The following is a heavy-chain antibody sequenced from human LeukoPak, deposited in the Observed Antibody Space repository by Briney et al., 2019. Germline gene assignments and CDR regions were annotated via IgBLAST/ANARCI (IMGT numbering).Heavy chain of an antibody. V-gene: IGHV3-30*02. J-gene: IGHJ4*02. CDR3: AKDAGMEIVASSFDN. D-gene: IGHD5-12*01. CDR2: LRYDGTNK. Sequence: GGSLRLSCAASGSTFTDYGMHWVRQAPGKGLEWVSLLRYDGTNKYYADSVKGRFTISRDNSKNTLYLQMSNLRAEDTAVYYCAKDAGMEIVASSFDNWGQGTLVTVSS. CDR1: GSTFTDYG.